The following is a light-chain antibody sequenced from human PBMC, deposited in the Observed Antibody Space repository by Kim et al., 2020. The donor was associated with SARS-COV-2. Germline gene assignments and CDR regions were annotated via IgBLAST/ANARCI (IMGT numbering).Light chain of an antibody. CDR3: HWWECSSDPPV. CDR2: HDS. Sequence: GKRDSITCGGGKIGSRSVHGYEQKQEQAPELVMEHDSDRNSGTAEPCSGSNSGNTDTLTIRMVGAGDEDDYYCHWWECSSDPPVFGSGTKVTVL. CDR1: KIGSRS. V-gene: IGLV3-21*01. J-gene: IGLJ6*01.